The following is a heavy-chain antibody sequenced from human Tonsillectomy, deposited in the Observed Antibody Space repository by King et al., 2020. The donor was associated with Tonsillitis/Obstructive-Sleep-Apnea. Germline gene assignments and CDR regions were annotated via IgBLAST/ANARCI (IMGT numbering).Heavy chain of an antibody. CDR2: VSADNGNT. V-gene: IGHV1-18*01. J-gene: IGHJ4*02. D-gene: IGHD5-18*01. CDR1: GYTFSNYG. Sequence: QLVQSGAEVKEPGASVKVSCKASGYTFSNYGISWVRQAPGQGLEWMGWVSADNGNTNYAQKLQDRVTMTTDTSTSTAYMQLRRLKSDDTAVYYCARGEVVHSYVFGTDCWGQGTLVTVSS. CDR3: ARGEVVHSYVFGTDC.